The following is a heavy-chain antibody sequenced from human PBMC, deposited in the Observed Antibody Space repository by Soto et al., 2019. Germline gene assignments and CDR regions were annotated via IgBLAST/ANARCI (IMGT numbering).Heavy chain of an antibody. J-gene: IGHJ5*02. CDR1: GGSISSSNW. V-gene: IGHV4-4*02. D-gene: IGHD2-2*01. Sequence: QVQLQESGPGLVKPSGTLSLTCAVSGGSISSSNWWSWVRQPPGKGLEWIGEIYHSGSTNYNPSPQRRVTMSVHKSKNQFSLKLSSVTAADTAVYYCASAVLVPAVRWFDPWGQGTLVTVSS. CDR3: ASAVLVPAVRWFDP. CDR2: IYHSGST.